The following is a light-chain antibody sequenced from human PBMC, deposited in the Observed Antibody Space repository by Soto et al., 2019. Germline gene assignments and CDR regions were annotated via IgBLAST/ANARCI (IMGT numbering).Light chain of an antibody. CDR2: DAS. CDR3: QHRSDWPLT. J-gene: IGKJ4*01. V-gene: IGKV3-11*01. CDR1: QSVSSY. Sequence: EIVLTQSPATLSLSPGERATLSCRASQSVSSYLAWYQQKPGQAPRLLIYDASNRATGIPARFSGSGSGTDFTLTISSLEPEDFAVYYCQHRSDWPLTFGGGTKVEIK.